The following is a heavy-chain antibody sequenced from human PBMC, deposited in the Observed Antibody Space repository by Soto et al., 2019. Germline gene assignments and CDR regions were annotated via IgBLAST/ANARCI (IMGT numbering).Heavy chain of an antibody. D-gene: IGHD2-8*01. CDR2: ISYSGST. CDR3: AIAPMVLSRSYFDS. CDR1: GGSISNFC. V-gene: IGHV4-59*01. J-gene: IGHJ4*01. Sequence: SETLSLTCTVSGGSISNFCWSGIRKPPGKGLEWIGYISYSGSTNYNPSLESRVSISVDTSKNQLSLNLTSVSASETVVYYCAIAPMVLSRSYFDSWGQGTPVTVSS.